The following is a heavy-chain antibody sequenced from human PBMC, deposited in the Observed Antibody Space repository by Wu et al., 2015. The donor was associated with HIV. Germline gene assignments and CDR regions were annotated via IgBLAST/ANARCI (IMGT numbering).Heavy chain of an antibody. CDR3: STFHEIQHY. Sequence: QAQLVHSGAEVKKPGASVKVSCKTSGYTFSGYYLHWVRLVPGQGLQWMGWINTLTGVTSYQETFQGRVTMTRDTSINTAYMELSGLRSGDTALYYCSTFHEIQHYWGPGTLVAVSS. CDR1: GYTFSGYY. V-gene: IGHV1-2*02. D-gene: IGHD3-10*01. CDR2: INTLTGVT. J-gene: IGHJ4*02.